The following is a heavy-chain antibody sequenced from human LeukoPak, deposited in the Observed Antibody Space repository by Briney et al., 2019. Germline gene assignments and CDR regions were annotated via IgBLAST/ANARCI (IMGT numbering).Heavy chain of an antibody. V-gene: IGHV1-18*01. CDR3: ARVERWLQFFAGLGLTNGAFDI. Sequence: ASVKVSRKASGYTFTSYGISWVRQAPGQGLEWMGWISAYNGNTNYAQKLQGRVTMTTDTSTSTAYMELRSLRSDDTAVYYCARVERWLQFFAGLGLTNGAFDIWGQGTMVTVSS. CDR2: ISAYNGNT. CDR1: GYTFTSYG. D-gene: IGHD5-24*01. J-gene: IGHJ3*02.